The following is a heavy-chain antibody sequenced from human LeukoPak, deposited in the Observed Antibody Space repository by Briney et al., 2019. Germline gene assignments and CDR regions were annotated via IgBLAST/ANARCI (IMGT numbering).Heavy chain of an antibody. Sequence: GGSLRLSCAASGFTFSAHCMDWVRQAPGKGREWVGRIRNKANSYTTEYAASVKGRFTISRDDSKNSLYLQMNSLKTEDTAVYYCARVPGTTFLLSYMDVWGKGTTVTVPS. V-gene: IGHV3-72*01. CDR1: GFTFSAHC. CDR3: ARVPGTTFLLSYMDV. CDR2: IRNKANSYTT. D-gene: IGHD1-7*01. J-gene: IGHJ6*03.